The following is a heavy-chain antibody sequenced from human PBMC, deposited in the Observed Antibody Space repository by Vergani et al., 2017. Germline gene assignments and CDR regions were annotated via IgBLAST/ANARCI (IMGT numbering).Heavy chain of an antibody. V-gene: IGHV1-18*04. CDR2: ISAYNGNT. D-gene: IGHD5-12*01. CDR3: AREGATIVNYYYGMDV. CDR1: GYTFTGYY. Sequence: QVQLVQSGAEVKKPGSSVKVSCKASGYTFTGYYMHWVRQAPGQGLEWMGWISAYNGNTNYAQKLQGRVTMTTDTSTSTAYMELRSLRSDDTAVYYCAREGATIVNYYYGMDVWGQGTTVTVSS. J-gene: IGHJ6*02.